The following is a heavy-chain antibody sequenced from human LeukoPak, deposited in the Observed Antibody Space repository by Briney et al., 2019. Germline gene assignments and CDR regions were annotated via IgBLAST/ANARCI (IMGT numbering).Heavy chain of an antibody. CDR2: VIPICGTA. J-gene: IGHJ4*02. Sequence: GSSVQFPCKASGGTFISYSIRWLRRAPAEEVEWWGGVIPICGTANYAQKFQGRVTITADKSTSTAYMELSSLRSEDTAVYYCARDSSGWYVGFDYWGQGTLVTVSS. V-gene: IGHV1-69*06. CDR3: ARDSSGWYVGFDY. CDR1: GGTFISYS. D-gene: IGHD6-19*01.